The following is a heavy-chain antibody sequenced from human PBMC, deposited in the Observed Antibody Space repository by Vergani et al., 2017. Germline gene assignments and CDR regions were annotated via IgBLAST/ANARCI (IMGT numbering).Heavy chain of an antibody. CDR1: GFTFSSYS. D-gene: IGHD1-26*01. CDR2: ISSSSSYI. J-gene: IGHJ3*02. CDR3: AKDSGSYIVWAFDI. V-gene: IGHV3-21*04. Sequence: VQLVESGGGLVKPGGSLRLSCAASGFTFSSYSMNWVRQAPGKGLDWVSSISSSSSYIYYADSVKGRFTISRDNAKNTLYLQMNSLRAEDTAVYYCAKDSGSYIVWAFDIWGQGTMVTVSS.